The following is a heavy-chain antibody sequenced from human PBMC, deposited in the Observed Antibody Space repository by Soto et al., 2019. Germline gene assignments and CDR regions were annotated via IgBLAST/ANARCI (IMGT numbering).Heavy chain of an antibody. Sequence: QLQLQESGPGLVKPSETLSLTCTVSGGSISSSSYYWGWIREPPGKGLEWIGSIYYSGSTYYNPSLKSRVTISVDTSKNQFSLKLSSVTAADTAVYYCARHMGWDEATIWFDPWGQGTLVTVSS. CDR1: GGSISSSSYY. V-gene: IGHV4-39*01. CDR3: ARHMGWDEATIWFDP. J-gene: IGHJ5*02. D-gene: IGHD5-12*01. CDR2: IYYSGST.